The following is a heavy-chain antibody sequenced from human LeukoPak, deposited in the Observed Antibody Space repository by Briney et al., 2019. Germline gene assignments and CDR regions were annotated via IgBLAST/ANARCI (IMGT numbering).Heavy chain of an antibody. V-gene: IGHV3-30-3*01. Sequence: PGGSLRLSCAASGFTFSSYVMHWVRQAPGKGLEWVAVVSYDGSNKYYADSVQGRITISRDNSMNTLYLHMNSLRAEDTAMYYCARGSITGILYYYYGMDVWGQGTTVTVSS. CDR3: ARGSITGILYYYYGMDV. J-gene: IGHJ6*02. CDR2: VSYDGSNK. D-gene: IGHD1-20*01. CDR1: GFTFSSYV.